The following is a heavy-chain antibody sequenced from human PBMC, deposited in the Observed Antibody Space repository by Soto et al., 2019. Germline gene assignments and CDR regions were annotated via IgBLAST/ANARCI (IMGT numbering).Heavy chain of an antibody. Sequence: GESLKISCKGSGYSFTSYWIGWVRQMPGKGLEWMGIIYPGDSDTRYSPSFQGQVTISADKSISTAYLQWSSLKASDSAMYYCASLAAAGNNYYVADVCGQGTTVTVSS. CDR1: GYSFTSYW. CDR2: IYPGDSDT. J-gene: IGHJ6*02. D-gene: IGHD6-13*01. CDR3: ASLAAAGNNYYVADV. V-gene: IGHV5-51*01.